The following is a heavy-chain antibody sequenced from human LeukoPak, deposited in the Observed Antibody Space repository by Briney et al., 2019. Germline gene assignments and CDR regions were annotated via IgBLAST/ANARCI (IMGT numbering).Heavy chain of an antibody. Sequence: PSETLSLTCAVYGGSFSGYYWSWIRQPPGKGLEWIGEINHSGNTNYNPSLKSRVTISVDTSKNQFSLKLSSVTAADTAVYYCARSSGWYVLLDWGQGTLVTVSS. CDR2: INHSGNT. CDR1: GGSFSGYY. J-gene: IGHJ4*02. D-gene: IGHD6-19*01. V-gene: IGHV4-34*01. CDR3: ARSSGWYVLLD.